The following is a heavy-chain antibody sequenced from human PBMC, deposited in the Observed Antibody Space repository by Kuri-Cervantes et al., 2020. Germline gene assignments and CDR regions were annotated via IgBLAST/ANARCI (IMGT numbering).Heavy chain of an antibody. CDR1: GFTFSNAW. CDR3: AGGEMATIMDWYFDL. CDR2: IKSKGDGGTI. D-gene: IGHD5-24*01. J-gene: IGHJ2*01. Sequence: GGSLRLSCAASGFTFSNAWMSWVRQAPGKGLEWVGRIKSKGDGGTIDYAAPVKGRFTISRDDSKNTLYLQMNSLRAEDTAVYYCAGGEMATIMDWYFDLWGRGTLVTDSS. V-gene: IGHV3-15*01.